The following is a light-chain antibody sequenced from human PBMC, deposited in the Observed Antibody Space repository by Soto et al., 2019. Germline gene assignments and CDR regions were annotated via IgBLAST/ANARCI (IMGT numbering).Light chain of an antibody. CDR2: AAS. CDR3: QQSYSTLGLT. J-gene: IGKJ4*01. CDR1: QSISSY. Sequence: DIQMTQSPSSLSASVRDRVTITCRASQSISSYLNWYQQKPGKAPKLLIYAASSLQSGVPSRFSGSGSGTDFTLTISSLQPEDFATYYCQQSYSTLGLTFGGGTKVEIK. V-gene: IGKV1-39*01.